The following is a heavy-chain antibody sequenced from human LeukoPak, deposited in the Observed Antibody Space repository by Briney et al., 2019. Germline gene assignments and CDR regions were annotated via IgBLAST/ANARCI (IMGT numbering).Heavy chain of an antibody. J-gene: IGHJ4*02. D-gene: IGHD5-18*01. CDR2: ISTGGGST. Sequence: XXXNXXXSWVRQAPGKGLQWVSSISTGGGSTYYADSVKGRFTISRDNSKNTLYVQMNSLRVEDTAIYYCARGMTAPDYWGQGTLVTVSS. CDR1: XXXNXX. V-gene: IGHV3-23*01. CDR3: ARGMTAPDY.